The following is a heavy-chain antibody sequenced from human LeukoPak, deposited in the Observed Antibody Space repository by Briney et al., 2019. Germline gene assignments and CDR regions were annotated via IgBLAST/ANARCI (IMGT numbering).Heavy chain of an antibody. CDR1: GFALGSYE. CDR3: ARDRTVGVPGTLYFDH. D-gene: IGHD1-26*01. CDR2: RSSTGTI. Sequence: GGSLRLSCAASGFALGSYEMNWVRQAPGKGPEWISYRSSTGTIHYADSVKGRFTISRDGAKNSLFLEMNSLRAEDTAVYFCARDRTVGVPGTLYFDHWGQGVLVTVSS. V-gene: IGHV3-48*03. J-gene: IGHJ4*02.